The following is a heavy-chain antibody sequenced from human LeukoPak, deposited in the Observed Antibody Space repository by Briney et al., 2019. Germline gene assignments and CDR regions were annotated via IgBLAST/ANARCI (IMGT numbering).Heavy chain of an antibody. CDR3: ARDWGRPYYYDSSGYIGGYYFDY. CDR2: IYTSGST. D-gene: IGHD3-22*01. Sequence: SETLSLTCTVSGGSISRGSYYWSWIRQPAGKGLEWIGRIYTSGSTNYNPSLKSRVTISVDTSKNQFSLKLSSVTAADTAVYYCARDWGRPYYYDSSGYIGGYYFDYWGQGTLVTASS. CDR1: GGSISRGSYY. J-gene: IGHJ4*02. V-gene: IGHV4-61*02.